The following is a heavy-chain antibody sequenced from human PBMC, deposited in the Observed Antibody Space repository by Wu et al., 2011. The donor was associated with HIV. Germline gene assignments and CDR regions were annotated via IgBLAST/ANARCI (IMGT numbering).Heavy chain of an antibody. D-gene: IGHD3-22*01. CDR3: ARRYYDSSGYSS. Sequence: GASVKVSCKASGYTFTSYDINWVRQATGQGLEWMGWMNPNSGNTGYAQKFQDRVTMTRNTSISTAYMELSSLRSEDTAVYYCARRYYDSSGYSSWGQGTLVTVSS. J-gene: IGHJ5*02. CDR1: GYTFTSYD. V-gene: IGHV1-8*02. CDR2: MNPNSGNT.